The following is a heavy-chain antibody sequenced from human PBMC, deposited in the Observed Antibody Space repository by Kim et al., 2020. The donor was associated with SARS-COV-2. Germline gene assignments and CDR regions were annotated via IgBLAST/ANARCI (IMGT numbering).Heavy chain of an antibody. CDR2: ISGSGGNI. Sequence: SLRLSCSASGFTFSNYAMNWVRQAPGKGLECVSAISGSGGNIYYADSVKGRFTISRDNSKSTLYLQMNSLRAEDTAVYYCAKNGGGSCYSAVDYWGQGT. V-gene: IGHV3-23*01. J-gene: IGHJ4*02. D-gene: IGHD2-15*01. CDR1: GFTFSNYA. CDR3: AKNGGGSCYSAVDY.